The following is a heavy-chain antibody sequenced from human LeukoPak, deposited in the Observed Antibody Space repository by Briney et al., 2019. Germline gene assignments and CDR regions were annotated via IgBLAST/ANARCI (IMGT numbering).Heavy chain of an antibody. V-gene: IGHV5-51*01. CDR3: ARPVMVRGVITWFDP. D-gene: IGHD3-10*01. CDR1: GYSFTSYW. CDR2: IYPGDSDT. J-gene: IGHJ5*02. Sequence: GESLRISCKGSGYSFTSYWIGWVRQMPGKGLEWMGIIYPGDSDTRYSPSFQGQVTISADKSISTAYLQWSSLKASDTAMYYCARPVMVRGVITWFDPWGQGTLVTVSS.